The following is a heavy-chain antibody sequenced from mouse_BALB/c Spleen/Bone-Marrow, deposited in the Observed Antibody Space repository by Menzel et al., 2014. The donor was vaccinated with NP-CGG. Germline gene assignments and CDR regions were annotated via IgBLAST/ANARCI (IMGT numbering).Heavy chain of an antibody. CDR2: IWSDGST. CDR3: ARSGTDYAIDY. CDR1: GFSLTSYG. J-gene: IGHJ4*01. Sequence: VQLQQSGPDLVAPSQSLSLTCTVSGFSLTSYGLHWVRQPPGKGLEWLGVIWSDGSTTYNSALKSRLSISKDNSKRQILLKMNSLQPDDTAMYYCARSGTDYAIDYWAQGTSGTVSS. D-gene: IGHD4-1*01. V-gene: IGHV2-6-2*01.